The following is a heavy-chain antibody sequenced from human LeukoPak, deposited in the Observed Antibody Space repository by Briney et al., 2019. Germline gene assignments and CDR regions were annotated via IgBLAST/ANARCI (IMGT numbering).Heavy chain of an antibody. V-gene: IGHV1-2*02. D-gene: IGHD2-2*01. CDR2: INPNSGGT. J-gene: IGHJ4*02. CDR1: GYTSTRYY. Sequence: ASVKVSCKASGYTSTRYYMHWVRQAPGQGLEWMGWINPNSGGTNYAQKFQGRVTMTRDTSISTAYMELSRLRSDDTAVYYCARRLGYCSSTSCYGFDYWGQGTLVTVSS. CDR3: ARRLGYCSSTSCYGFDY.